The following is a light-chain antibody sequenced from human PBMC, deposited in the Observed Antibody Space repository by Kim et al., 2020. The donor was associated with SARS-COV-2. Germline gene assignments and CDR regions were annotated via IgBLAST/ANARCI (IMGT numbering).Light chain of an antibody. CDR3: QVWDTSGDHPL. CDR2: YDS. Sequence: SYELTQPPSVSVAPGKTAKITCGGNNIGSKSVHWYQQKPGQAPVLDIYYDSDRPSGIPERFSGSNSGNTATLTISRVEAGDEADYYCQVWDTSGDHPLFG. V-gene: IGLV3-21*04. CDR1: NIGSKS. J-gene: IGLJ3*02.